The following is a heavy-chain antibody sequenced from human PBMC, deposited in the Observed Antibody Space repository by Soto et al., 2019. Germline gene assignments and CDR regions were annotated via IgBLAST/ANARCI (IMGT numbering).Heavy chain of an antibody. J-gene: IGHJ4*02. CDR2: IIPILGIA. Sequence: SVKVSCKVSGYTFTTYDINWVRQAPGQGLEWMGRIIPILGIANYAQKFQGRVSITRDTSASTAYMELSSLRSEDTAMYYCARGPKSGNYFLSFFDYWGQGSLVTVSS. V-gene: IGHV1-69*04. CDR1: GYTFTTYD. CDR3: ARGPKSGNYFLSFFDY. D-gene: IGHD1-26*01.